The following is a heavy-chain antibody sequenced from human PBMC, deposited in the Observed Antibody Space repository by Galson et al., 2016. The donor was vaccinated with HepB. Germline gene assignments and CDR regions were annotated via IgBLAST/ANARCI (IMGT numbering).Heavy chain of an antibody. CDR3: ARRSRLNYYDHYNMDV. CDR1: GFTFRRHG. D-gene: IGHD3-16*01. V-gene: IGHV3-30*03. J-gene: IGHJ6*02. CDR2: ISFDGKTK. Sequence: SLRLSCAASGFTFRRHGMHWVRQAPGKGLEWVAVISFDGKTKYYADSVKGRLIISRDNSANSLYLQINSLRRDDTAVYYCARRSRLNYYDHYNMDVWGLGTTVIVS.